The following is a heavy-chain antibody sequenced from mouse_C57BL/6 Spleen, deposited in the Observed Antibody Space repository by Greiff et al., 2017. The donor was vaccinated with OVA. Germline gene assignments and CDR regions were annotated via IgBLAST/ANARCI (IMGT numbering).Heavy chain of an antibody. CDR2: IYPSDSET. CDR1: GYTFTSYW. Sequence: VKLQQPGAELVRPGSSVKLSCKASGYTFTSYWMDWVKQRPGQGLEWIGNIYPSDSETHYNQKFKDKATLTVDKSSSTAYMQLSSLTSEDSAVYYCARRGIGYYFDYWGQGTTLTVSS. J-gene: IGHJ2*01. CDR3: ARRGIGYYFDY. V-gene: IGHV1-61*01.